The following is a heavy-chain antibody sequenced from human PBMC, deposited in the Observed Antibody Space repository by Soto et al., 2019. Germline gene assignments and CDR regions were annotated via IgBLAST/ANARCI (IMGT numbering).Heavy chain of an antibody. Sequence: PSETLSLTCTVSGGSISSTSYYWGWIRQPPGKGLEWIANVYSNGRTYYNPSLKSRVTMSADTSKNQFSLKLNSVTAADTAVYFCVRMNYYDTSGYPFDYWGQGMMVTVSS. CDR2: VYSNGRT. D-gene: IGHD3-22*01. CDR1: GGSISSTSYY. V-gene: IGHV4-39*07. CDR3: VRMNYYDTSGYPFDY. J-gene: IGHJ4*02.